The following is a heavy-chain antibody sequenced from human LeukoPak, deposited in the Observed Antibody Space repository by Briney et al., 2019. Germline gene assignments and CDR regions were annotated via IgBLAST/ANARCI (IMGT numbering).Heavy chain of an antibody. Sequence: GASVKVSCKASGYTFTSYYIVWVRQAPGQGLEWMGRIDPSGGSTSYAQKFQGRVTMTRGTSTSTVYMELSSLISEDTAVYYCARNSGSGFDYCGQGTLVTVSS. CDR1: GYTFTSYY. J-gene: IGHJ4*02. CDR3: ARNSGSGFDY. D-gene: IGHD2-15*01. V-gene: IGHV1-46*01. CDR2: IDPSGGST.